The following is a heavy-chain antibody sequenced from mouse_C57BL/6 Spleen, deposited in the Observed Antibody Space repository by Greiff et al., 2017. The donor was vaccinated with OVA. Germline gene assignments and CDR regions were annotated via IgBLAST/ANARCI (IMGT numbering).Heavy chain of an antibody. J-gene: IGHJ1*03. CDR1: GFSFNTYA. Sequence: EVQGVESGGGLVQPKGSLKLSCAASGFSFNTYAMNWVRQAPGTGLEWVARIRSKSNNYATYYTDSVKDRFTISRDDSESMLYLQMNNLKTEDTAMYYSVHGSSYDWYFDVWGTGTTVTVSS. D-gene: IGHD1-1*01. CDR3: VHGSSYDWYFDV. CDR2: IRSKSNNYAT. V-gene: IGHV10-1*01.